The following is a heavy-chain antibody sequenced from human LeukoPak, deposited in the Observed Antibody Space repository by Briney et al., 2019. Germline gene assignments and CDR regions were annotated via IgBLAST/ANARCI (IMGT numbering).Heavy chain of an antibody. CDR1: GFTFSSYS. J-gene: IGHJ4*02. CDR2: ISSSSSYI. CDR3: AREVVSSPSYFDS. V-gene: IGHV3-21*01. D-gene: IGHD2-15*01. Sequence: PGGSLRLSCAASGFTFSSYSMNWVRQAPGKGLEWVSSISSSSSYINYADSVKGRFTISRDNAKNSLYLQMNSLRAEDTAVYYCAREVVSSPSYFDSWGQGTLVTVSS.